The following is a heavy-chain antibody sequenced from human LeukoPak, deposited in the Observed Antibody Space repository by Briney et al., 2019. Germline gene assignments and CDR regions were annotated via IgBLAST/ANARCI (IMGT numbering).Heavy chain of an antibody. V-gene: IGHV4-39*07. J-gene: IGHJ5*02. CDR2: IYYSGRT. Sequence: SETLSLTCTVSGGSISRGTHYWGWILQPPGKGLEWIGSIYYSGRTYYKSSLESRVTIPVDTSKNQFSLNLSSVTAADTAVYYCAREDCSSTSCSHNGMNWFDPWGQGTLVTVSS. CDR1: GGSISRGTHY. D-gene: IGHD2-2*01. CDR3: AREDCSSTSCSHNGMNWFDP.